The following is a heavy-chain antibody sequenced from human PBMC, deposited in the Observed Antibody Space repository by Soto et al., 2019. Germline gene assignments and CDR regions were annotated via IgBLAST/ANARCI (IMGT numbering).Heavy chain of an antibody. Sequence: QVQLVQSGAEVKKPGSSVNVSCRTSGGTFGNSAVTWVRQAPGQGLEWLGGIVPMFGTANYAQKFQGRVTITADESTITASMELNSLKTDDTAVYYCARDGDPQSAFWSGPLCGGRFDPWGQGTLVTVSS. J-gene: IGHJ5*02. V-gene: IGHV1-69*12. CDR2: IVPMFGTA. CDR3: ARDGDPQSAFWSGPLCGGRFDP. D-gene: IGHD3-3*01. CDR1: GGTFGNSA.